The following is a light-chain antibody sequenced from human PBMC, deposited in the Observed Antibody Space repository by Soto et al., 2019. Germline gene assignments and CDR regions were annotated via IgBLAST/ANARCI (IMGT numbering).Light chain of an antibody. CDR1: QSISGT. V-gene: IGKV3-15*01. Sequence: EIVMTQSPATLSVSPGGRATLSCRASQSISGTLAWYQQKPGQAPRLLIYGASTRAAGFPARFSGSGSGTDLSLTISSLQFGDFAVYYCQQYDNWPWTFGQGTKVEIK. J-gene: IGKJ1*01. CDR2: GAS. CDR3: QQYDNWPWT.